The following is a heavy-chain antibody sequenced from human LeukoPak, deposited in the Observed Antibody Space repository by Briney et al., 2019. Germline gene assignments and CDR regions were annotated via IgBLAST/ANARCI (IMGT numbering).Heavy chain of an antibody. CDR2: INHSGST. D-gene: IGHD3-3*01. CDR3: ARDKYYDFWSGYYGGYYYGMDV. Sequence: SETLSLTCAVYGGSFSGYYWSWIRQPPGNGLEWIGEINHSGSTNYNPSLKSRVTISVDTSKNQFSLKLSSVTAADTAVYYCARDKYYDFWSGYYGGYYYGMDVWGQGTTVTVSS. CDR1: GGSFSGYY. V-gene: IGHV4-34*01. J-gene: IGHJ6*02.